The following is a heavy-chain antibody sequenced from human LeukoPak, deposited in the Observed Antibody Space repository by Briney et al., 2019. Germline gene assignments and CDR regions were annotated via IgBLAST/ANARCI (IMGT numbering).Heavy chain of an antibody. CDR2: ISSSSGKT. D-gene: IGHD6-6*01. J-gene: IGHJ5*02. CDR3: ARDHASSSGWFDP. V-gene: IGHV1-18*01. CDR1: GYTFISYG. Sequence: GASVTVSFKASGYTFISYGISWVRQAPGQGLEWRGWISSSSGKTNSAQKFQGRVTMTTDTSTSTAYLELRSLRFDDTALYYCARDHASSSGWFDPWGQGTLVTVSS.